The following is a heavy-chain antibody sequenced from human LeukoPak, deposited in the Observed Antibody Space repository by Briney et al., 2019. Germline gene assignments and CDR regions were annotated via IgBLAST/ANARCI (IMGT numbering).Heavy chain of an antibody. CDR3: TTGSLLAYCGGDCYFP. D-gene: IGHD2-21*02. Sequence: GGSLRPSCAASGFAFTNAWMSWVRQAPGKGLEWVGRIKSKTDGGTTDYAAPVKGRFTISRDDSKNTLYLQMNSLKTEDTAVYYCTTGSLLAYCGGDCYFPWGQGTLVTVSS. V-gene: IGHV3-15*01. CDR2: IKSKTDGGTT. J-gene: IGHJ5*02. CDR1: GFAFTNAW.